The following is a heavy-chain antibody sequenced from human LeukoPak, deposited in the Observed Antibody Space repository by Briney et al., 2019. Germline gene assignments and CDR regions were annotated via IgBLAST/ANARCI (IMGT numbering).Heavy chain of an antibody. J-gene: IGHJ6*02. Sequence: SETLSLTCTVSGDSISNYYWSWIRQPPGKGLEWIGEINHSGSTNYNPSLKSRVTISVDTSKNQFSLKLSSVTAADTAVYYCARGLRSSGYRYYYYYYGMDVWGQGTTVTVSS. CDR2: INHSGST. CDR3: ARGLRSSGYRYYYYYYGMDV. V-gene: IGHV4-34*01. CDR1: GDSISNYY. D-gene: IGHD5-12*01.